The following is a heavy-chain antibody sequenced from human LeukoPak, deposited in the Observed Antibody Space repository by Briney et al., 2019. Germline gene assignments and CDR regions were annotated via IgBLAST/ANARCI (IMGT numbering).Heavy chain of an antibody. J-gene: IGHJ6*02. CDR2: IWNDGSKI. D-gene: IGHD3-22*01. Sequence: GGSLRLSCTPSGFTLSSYGMHWVRQAPGKGLEWGAVIWNDGSKIFYGDSVKGRFTISRDNSKNTLYLQMNSLRAEDTAVYYCARDLSRRLSDYGIDVWGQGTTVTVSS. CDR1: GFTLSSYG. CDR3: ARDLSRRLSDYGIDV. V-gene: IGHV3-33*01.